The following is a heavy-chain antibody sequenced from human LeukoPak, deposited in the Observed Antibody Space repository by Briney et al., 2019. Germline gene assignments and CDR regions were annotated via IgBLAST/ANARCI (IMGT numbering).Heavy chain of an antibody. CDR1: GFTFSSYA. J-gene: IGHJ4*02. CDR2: ISGSIANT. Sequence: GGSLRLSCAGSGFTFSSYAMSWVRQAPGKGLEWVSVISGSIANTYYADSVKGRFTISRDNPKNTLYLQLNSLRAEDTAVYYCAKGREVNWESPGTFDSWGQGTLVTVSS. V-gene: IGHV3-23*01. D-gene: IGHD7-27*01. CDR3: AKGREVNWESPGTFDS.